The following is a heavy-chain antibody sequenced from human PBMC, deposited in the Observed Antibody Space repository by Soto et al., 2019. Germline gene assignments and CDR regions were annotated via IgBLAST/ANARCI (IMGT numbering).Heavy chain of an antibody. D-gene: IGHD3-3*01. Sequence: EVQLLESGGGLVQPGGSLRLSCAASGFTFSSYAMSWVRQAPGKGLEWVSAVSGSGGSTYYAHSIKGRFNIARDSSKNSVDLTKNRLRAEVTAVCYCAAVVGYDFWSGYSVDYWGQGTLVTVSS. V-gene: IGHV3-23*01. CDR2: VSGSGGST. CDR3: AAVVGYDFWSGYSVDY. CDR1: GFTFSSYA. J-gene: IGHJ4*02.